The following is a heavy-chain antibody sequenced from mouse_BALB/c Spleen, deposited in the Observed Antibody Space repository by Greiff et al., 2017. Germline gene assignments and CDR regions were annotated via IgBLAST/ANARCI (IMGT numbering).Heavy chain of an antibody. CDR2: IDPANGNT. V-gene: IGHV14-3*02. D-gene: IGHD3-3*01. Sequence: VQLKESGAELVKPGASVKLSCTASGFNIKDTYMHWVKQRPEQGLEWIGRIDPANGNTKYDPKFQGKATITADTSSNTAYLQLSSLTSEDTAVYYCASGRGDGGFAYWGQGTLVTVSA. J-gene: IGHJ3*01. CDR1: GFNIKDTY. CDR3: ASGRGDGGFAY.